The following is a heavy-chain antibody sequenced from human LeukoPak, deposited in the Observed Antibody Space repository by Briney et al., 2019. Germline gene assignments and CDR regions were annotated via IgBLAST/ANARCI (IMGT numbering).Heavy chain of an antibody. Sequence: GGSLRLSCAASGFTFSSYSMNWVRQAPGKGLEWVSSISSSSSYIYYADSVKGRFTISRDNAKNSLYLQLNSLRAEDTAVYYCARAGSSSGSYFWYFDLWGRGTLVTVSS. D-gene: IGHD3-22*01. J-gene: IGHJ2*01. CDR1: GFTFSSYS. CDR2: ISSSSSYI. CDR3: ARAGSSSGSYFWYFDL. V-gene: IGHV3-21*01.